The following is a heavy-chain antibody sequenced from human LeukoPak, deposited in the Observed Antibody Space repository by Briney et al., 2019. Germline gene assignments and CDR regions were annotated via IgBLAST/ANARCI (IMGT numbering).Heavy chain of an antibody. D-gene: IGHD3-22*01. J-gene: IGHJ3*02. Sequence: GGFLRLSCAASGFTFSSYAMSWVRQAPGKGLEWVSAISGSGGRTYYADSVKGRFTISRDNSKNTLYLQMNRLRAEDTAVYYCAKVLVYDRSGDDAFDIWGQGTMVTVSS. CDR1: GFTFSSYA. CDR2: ISGSGGRT. V-gene: IGHV3-23*01. CDR3: AKVLVYDRSGDDAFDI.